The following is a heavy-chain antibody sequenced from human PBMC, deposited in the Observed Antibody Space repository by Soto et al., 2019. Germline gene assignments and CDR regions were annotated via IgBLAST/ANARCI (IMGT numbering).Heavy chain of an antibody. J-gene: IGHJ4*01. CDR3: ASWLVGAPFDS. D-gene: IGHD1-26*01. CDR2: INHSGRT. CDR1: GASISSGGYY. V-gene: IGHV4-30-2*01. Sequence: SETLSLTCTVSGASISSGGYYYWSWIRQHPGKGLEWIGEINHSGRTNFNPSLKSRVTISVDRSKNQFSLKLRSVTAADTGVYYCASWLVGAPFDSWGHGTLVTVSS.